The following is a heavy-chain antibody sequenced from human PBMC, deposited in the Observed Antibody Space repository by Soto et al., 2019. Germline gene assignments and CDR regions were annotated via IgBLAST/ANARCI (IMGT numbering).Heavy chain of an antibody. CDR2: IYHSGST. J-gene: IGHJ5*02. CDR1: GYSTSRGYN. V-gene: IGHV4-38-2*01. CDR3: ARGSRTVLNWFDP. D-gene: IGHD4-17*01. Sequence: SETLSCPFAVSGYSTSRGYNWAGIRQTPGKGLEWIGSIYHSGSTYYNPSIKSRVTISVDTSKNQFSLKLSSVTAADTAVYYCARGSRTVLNWFDPWGQGTLVTVSS.